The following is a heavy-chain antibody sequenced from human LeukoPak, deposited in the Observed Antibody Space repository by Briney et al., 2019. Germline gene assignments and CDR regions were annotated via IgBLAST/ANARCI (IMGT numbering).Heavy chain of an antibody. CDR3: ARDRELSSSFDY. J-gene: IGHJ4*02. V-gene: IGHV1-69*04. D-gene: IGHD1-7*01. Sequence: ASVKVSCKASGGTFISYAISWVRQAPGQGLEWMGRIIPILGIANYAQKFQGRVTITADKSTSTAYMELSSLRSEDTAVYYCARDRELSSSFDYWGQGTLVTVSS. CDR2: IIPILGIA. CDR1: GGTFISYA.